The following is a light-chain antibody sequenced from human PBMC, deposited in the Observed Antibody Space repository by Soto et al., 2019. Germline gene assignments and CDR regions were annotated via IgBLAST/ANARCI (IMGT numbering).Light chain of an antibody. CDR3: QQRSNWPRT. CDR2: DAS. Sequence: EIVLTHSPATLSLSPGERATLSCRASQSVSSYLAWYQQKPGQAPRLLIYDASNRATGTPARFSGSGSGTDFTLTISSLEPEDFAVYYCQQRSNWPRTFGQGTKVDIK. J-gene: IGKJ1*01. CDR1: QSVSSY. V-gene: IGKV3-11*01.